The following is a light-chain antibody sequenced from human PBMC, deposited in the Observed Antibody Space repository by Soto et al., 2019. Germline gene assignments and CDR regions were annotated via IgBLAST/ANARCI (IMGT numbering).Light chain of an antibody. J-gene: IGLJ1*01. CDR2: AVT. Sequence: QSVLTQPASVSGSPGQSITISCTGTSSDVGGYNYVSWYQQHPGKAPKLMIYAVTDRPSGVSSRFSGSKSGNTASLTISGLQAEDEADYYSSSYTSSSTLFGTGTKVT. V-gene: IGLV2-14*01. CDR3: SSYTSSSTL. CDR1: SSDVGGYNY.